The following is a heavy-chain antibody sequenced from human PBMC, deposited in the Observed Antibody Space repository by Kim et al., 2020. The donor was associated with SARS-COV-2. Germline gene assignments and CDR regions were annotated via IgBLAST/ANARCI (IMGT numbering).Heavy chain of an antibody. CDR3: ARGGGKLIIYVFFDY. CDR1: GFTFSSYS. Sequence: GGSLRLSCAASGFTFSSYSMNWVRQAPGKGLEWVSSISSSSSYIYYADSVKGRFTISRDNAKNPLYLQMNSLRAEDTAVYYCARGGGKLIIYVFFDYWGQGTMVTVSS. CDR2: ISSSSSYI. V-gene: IGHV3-21*01. J-gene: IGHJ4*02. D-gene: IGHD2-8*01.